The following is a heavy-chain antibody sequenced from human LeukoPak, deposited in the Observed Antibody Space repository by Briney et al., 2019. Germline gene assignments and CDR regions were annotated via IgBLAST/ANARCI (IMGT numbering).Heavy chain of an antibody. CDR1: GGSISSYY. J-gene: IGHJ4*02. Sequence: SETLSLTCTVSGGSISSYYWSWIRQPPGKGLEWIGYIYYSGSTNYNPSLKSRVTISVDTSKNQFSLKLSSVTAADTAVYYCARALDYIWGSYRPFDYWGQGTLVTVSS. CDR3: ARALDYIWGSYRPFDY. V-gene: IGHV4-59*12. CDR2: IYYSGST. D-gene: IGHD3-16*02.